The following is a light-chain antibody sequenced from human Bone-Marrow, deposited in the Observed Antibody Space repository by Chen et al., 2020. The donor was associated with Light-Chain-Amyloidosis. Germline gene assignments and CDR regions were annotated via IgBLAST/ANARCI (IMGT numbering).Light chain of an antibody. V-gene: IGLV3-25*03. Sequence: SYELTQPPSVSVSPGQTARITCSGDDLPTQYAYWYQQKPGQAPVLVIHRDTERPSGISARFSGSSSGTTATLTSSGVQAEDEADYHCQSADSSGTYEVIFGGGTMLTVL. CDR2: RDT. CDR3: QSADSSGTYEVI. J-gene: IGLJ2*01. CDR1: DLPTQY.